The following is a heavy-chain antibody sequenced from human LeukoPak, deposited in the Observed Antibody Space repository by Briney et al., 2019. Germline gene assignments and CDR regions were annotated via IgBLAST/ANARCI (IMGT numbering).Heavy chain of an antibody. CDR3: ARYCSSTSCYETDAFDI. J-gene: IGHJ3*02. D-gene: IGHD2-2*01. Sequence: LRLSCAASGFTFSSYWMSWVRQAPGKGLEWIGYIYHSGSTYYNPSLKSRVTISVDRSKNQFSLKLSSVTAADTAVYYCARYCSSTSCYETDAFDIWGQGTMVTVSS. CDR2: IYHSGST. CDR1: GFTFSSYW. V-gene: IGHV4-30-2*01.